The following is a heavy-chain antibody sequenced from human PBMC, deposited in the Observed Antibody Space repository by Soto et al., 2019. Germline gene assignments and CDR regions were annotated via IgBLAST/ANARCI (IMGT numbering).Heavy chain of an antibody. Sequence: SETLSLTCSVSGGSISSYYRSWFRQPPGKGLEWIGYMYYSGSTYYNPSLKSRVTISVDTSKNQLSLKVGSVTAADSAVYYCAARLVTTNPVKGAYCYFDLWGRGTQVTVSS. CDR3: AARLVTTNPVKGAYCYFDL. CDR2: MYYSGST. D-gene: IGHD1-1*01. J-gene: IGHJ2*01. CDR1: GGSISSYY. V-gene: IGHV4-59*08.